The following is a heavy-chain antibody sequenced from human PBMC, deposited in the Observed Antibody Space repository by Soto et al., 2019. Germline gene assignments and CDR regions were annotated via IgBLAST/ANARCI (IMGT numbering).Heavy chain of an antibody. CDR3: ARHNYDSSGYYHYYYGMDV. CDR2: IFHSGST. Sequence: PSETLSLTCSVSRAFINSGGFYYSWIRQPPGKGLEWLGYIFHSGSTLYNPSLRGRLTLSADTSRNQLSLYLTSVTAADTAVYYCARHNYDSSGYYHYYYGMDVWGQGTTVTVSS. V-gene: IGHV4-31*03. D-gene: IGHD3-22*01. CDR1: RAFINSGGFY. J-gene: IGHJ6*02.